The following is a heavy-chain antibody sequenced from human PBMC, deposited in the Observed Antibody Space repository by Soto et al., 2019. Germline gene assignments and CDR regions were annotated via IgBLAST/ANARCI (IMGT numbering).Heavy chain of an antibody. CDR3: AIAGTLRYDSSGYYPIEAFEV. CDR1: GGTISSYT. J-gene: IGHJ3*01. CDR2: IIPILGIA. V-gene: IGHV1-69*02. Sequence: QVQLVQSGAEVKKPGSSVKVSCKASGGTISSYTISWVRQAPGQGLEWMGRIIPILGIANYAQKFQGRVTMTADTSASTAYMELSSLRSEDTAVYSCAIAGTLRYDSSGYYPIEAFEVWGQGTMVTVSS. D-gene: IGHD3-22*01.